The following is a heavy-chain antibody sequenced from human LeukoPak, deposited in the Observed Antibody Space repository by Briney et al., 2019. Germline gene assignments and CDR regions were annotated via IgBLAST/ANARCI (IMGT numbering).Heavy chain of an antibody. D-gene: IGHD3-22*01. CDR1: GFTFSSYA. J-gene: IGHJ4*02. CDR3: ARGPYYYDSSGYSDY. Sequence: PGRSLRLSCAASGFTFSSYAMHWVRQAPGKGLEWVAVIWYDGSNKYYADSVKGRFTISRDNSKNTLYLQMNSLRAEDTAVYYCARGPYYYDSSGYSDYWGQGTLVTVSS. V-gene: IGHV3-33*08. CDR2: IWYDGSNK.